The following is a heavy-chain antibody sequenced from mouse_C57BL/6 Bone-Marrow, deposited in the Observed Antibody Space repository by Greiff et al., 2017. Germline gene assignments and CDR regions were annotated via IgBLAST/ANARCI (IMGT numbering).Heavy chain of an antibody. CDR3: ARQGYYGSSLFAY. D-gene: IGHD1-1*01. V-gene: IGHV5-12*01. Sequence: EVKLVESGGGLVQPGGSLKLSCAASGFTFSDYYMYWVRQTPEKRLEWVAYISNGGGSTYYPDTVKGRFTISRDNAKNTLYLQMSRLKSEDTAMYYCARQGYYGSSLFAYWGQGTLVTVSA. J-gene: IGHJ3*01. CDR2: ISNGGGST. CDR1: GFTFSDYY.